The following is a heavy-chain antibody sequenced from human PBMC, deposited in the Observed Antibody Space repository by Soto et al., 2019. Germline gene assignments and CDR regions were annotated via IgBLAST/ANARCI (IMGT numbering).Heavy chain of an antibody. D-gene: IGHD4-17*01. CDR3: ARGTTGTMPHAYFDY. V-gene: IGHV4-34*01. CDR1: GGSFSGYY. Sequence: SLTCAVYGGSFSGYYWSWIRQPQGKGLEWIGEINHSGSTNYNPSLKSRVTISVDTSKNQFSLKLSSVTAADTAVYYCARGTTGTMPHAYFDYWGQGTLVTVSS. J-gene: IGHJ4*02. CDR2: INHSGST.